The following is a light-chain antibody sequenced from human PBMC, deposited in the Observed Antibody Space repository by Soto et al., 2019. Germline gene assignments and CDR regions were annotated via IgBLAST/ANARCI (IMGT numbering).Light chain of an antibody. Sequence: EIVLTQSPATLSLSPGESATLSCRASQSVSIYLAWYQQKPGQAPRLLIYDASNRATGIPARFSGSGSGTDFTLTISSLEPEDFAVYYCQQRSSCPPLTFGGGTRVEIK. V-gene: IGKV3-11*01. CDR2: DAS. CDR1: QSVSIY. CDR3: QQRSSCPPLT. J-gene: IGKJ4*01.